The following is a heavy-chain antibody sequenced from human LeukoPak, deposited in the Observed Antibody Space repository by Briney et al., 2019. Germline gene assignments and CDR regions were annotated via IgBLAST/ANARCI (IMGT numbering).Heavy chain of an antibody. CDR1: GFTFSNAW. Sequence: SGGSLRLSCAASGFTFSNAWMSWVRQAPGKGLEWVGRIKSKIDGGTTDYAAPVKGRFTISRDDSKNTLYLQMNSLKTEDTAVYYCTTVSFGGYDYWGQGTLVTVSS. D-gene: IGHD5-12*01. CDR3: TTVSFGGYDY. CDR2: IKSKIDGGTT. J-gene: IGHJ4*02. V-gene: IGHV3-15*01.